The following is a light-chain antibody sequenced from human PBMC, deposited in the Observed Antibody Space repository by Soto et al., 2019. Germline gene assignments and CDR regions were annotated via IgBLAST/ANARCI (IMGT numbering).Light chain of an antibody. CDR2: DAS. CDR1: ESVNIY. V-gene: IGKV3-11*01. Sequence: EIVLTQSPATLSLSPGASATLSCRASESVNIYISWYQQKPAQAPRLLIYDASNRATGIPTRFSGSGSGTDFSLTIISLEAQDFAVYYCQQRSNEPWTTFGQGTRVELK. CDR3: QQRSNEPWTT. J-gene: IGKJ1*01.